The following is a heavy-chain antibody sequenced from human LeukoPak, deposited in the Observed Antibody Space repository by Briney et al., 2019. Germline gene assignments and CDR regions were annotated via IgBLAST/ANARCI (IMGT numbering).Heavy chain of an antibody. CDR1: GYTFTTYG. D-gene: IGHD3-22*01. CDR2: ISAYNGNT. Sequence: ASVKVSCKASGYTFTTYGISWVRQAPGQGLEWMGWISAYNGNTNYAQKLQGRVTMTTDTSTSTAYMELSSLRSEDTAVYYCARDRYDSSGYYPDIWGQGTLVTVSS. CDR3: ARDRYDSSGYYPDI. J-gene: IGHJ4*02. V-gene: IGHV1-18*01.